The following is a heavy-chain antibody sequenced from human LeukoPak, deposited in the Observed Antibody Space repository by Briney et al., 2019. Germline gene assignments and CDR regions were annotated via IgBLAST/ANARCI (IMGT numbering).Heavy chain of an antibody. Sequence: PGGSLRPSCAASGFTFSNAWMSWVRQAPGKGLEWVGRIKSKIDGGTTDFAAPVKGRFTISRDDSKNTLYLQMNSLKTEDTAVYYCTTDLFSYDYDSSGNYGDYWGQGTLVTVSS. CDR2: IKSKIDGGTT. J-gene: IGHJ4*02. CDR3: TTDLFSYDYDSSGNYGDY. V-gene: IGHV3-15*01. CDR1: GFTFSNAW. D-gene: IGHD3-22*01.